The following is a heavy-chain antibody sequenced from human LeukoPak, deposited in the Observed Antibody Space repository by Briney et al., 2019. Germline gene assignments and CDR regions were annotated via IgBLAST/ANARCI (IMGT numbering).Heavy chain of an antibody. CDR3: ARVVPTDDYGVSFDY. J-gene: IGHJ4*02. Sequence: ASVKVSCKASGYTFTNYAMHWVRQAPGQRLEWMGWINADNGDTKYSRKFQARVTFTRDTSANTAYMELSSLRFDDTAVYYCARVVPTDDYGVSFDYWGQGTLVTVSS. CDR1: GYTFTNYA. D-gene: IGHD4-17*01. CDR2: INADNGDT. V-gene: IGHV1-3*01.